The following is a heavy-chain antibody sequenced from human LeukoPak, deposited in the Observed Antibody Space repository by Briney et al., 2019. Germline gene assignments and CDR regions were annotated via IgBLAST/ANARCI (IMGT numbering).Heavy chain of an antibody. CDR1: GFTFDDYA. V-gene: IGHV3-9*01. Sequence: GGSLRLSCAASGFTFDDYAMHWVRQAPGKGLEWVSGISWNTGSIAYADSVKGRFTISRDNAKNSLYLQMNSLRAEDTALFYCAKDIKVGYNSGWFAFDIWGQGTMVTVSS. CDR2: ISWNTGSI. CDR3: AKDIKVGYNSGWFAFDI. J-gene: IGHJ3*02. D-gene: IGHD6-19*01.